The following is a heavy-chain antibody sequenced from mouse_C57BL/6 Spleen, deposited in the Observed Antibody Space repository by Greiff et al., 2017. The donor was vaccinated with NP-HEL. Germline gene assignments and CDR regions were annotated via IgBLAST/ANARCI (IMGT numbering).Heavy chain of an antibody. CDR1: GYTFTSYW. D-gene: IGHD2-2*01. CDR2: IYPGNSDT. CDR3: TSSTMVTTGFDY. J-gene: IGHJ2*01. V-gene: IGHV1-5*01. Sequence: VQLQQSGTVLARPGASVKMSCKTSGYTFTSYWMHWVKQRPGQGLEWIGAIYPGNSDTSYNQKFKGKAKLTAVTSASTAYMELSSLTNEDSAVYYCTSSTMVTTGFDYWGQGTTLTVSS.